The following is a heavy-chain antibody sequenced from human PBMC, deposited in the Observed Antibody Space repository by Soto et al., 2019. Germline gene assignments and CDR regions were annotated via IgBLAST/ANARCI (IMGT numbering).Heavy chain of an antibody. V-gene: IGHV1-69*12. CDR1: GGTFSSYA. CDR3: ARGHSGCISTSCYVSAYYDYYYGMDV. J-gene: IGHJ6*02. CDR2: VIPIFGTA. D-gene: IGHD2-2*01. Sequence: QVQLVQSGAEVKKPGSSVKVSCKASGGTFSSYAISWVRQAPGQGREWRGGVIPIFGTANYAQTFQGRVTITADESTSTAYMELSSLRSEDTAVYYCARGHSGCISTSCYVSAYYDYYYGMDVGGQGTTVTVAS.